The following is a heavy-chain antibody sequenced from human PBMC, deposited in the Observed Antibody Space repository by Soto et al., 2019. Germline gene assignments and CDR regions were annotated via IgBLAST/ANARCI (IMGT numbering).Heavy chain of an antibody. D-gene: IGHD3-22*01. CDR1: GGSISSSNYY. CDR2: FYYSGST. Sequence: PSETLSLTCTVSGGSISSSNYYWAWIRQPPGKGLEWIGSFYYSGSTYYEPSLKSRASISVDTSKNQFSLKLSSVTAADTAVYYCARPIEGGSSGYYHWGQGTLVTVSS. CDR3: ARPIEGGSSGYYH. V-gene: IGHV4-39*01. J-gene: IGHJ5*02.